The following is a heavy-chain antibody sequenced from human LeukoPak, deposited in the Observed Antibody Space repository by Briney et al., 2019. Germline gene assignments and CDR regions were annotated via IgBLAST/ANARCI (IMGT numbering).Heavy chain of an antibody. CDR1: GGSISSYH. D-gene: IGHD5-18*01. CDR2: IYTSGST. J-gene: IGHJ6*04. CDR3: ARGGYSYGYYYYGMDV. Sequence: PSETLSLTCTVSGGSISSYHWSWIRRPAGKGLEWIGRIYTSGSTNYNPSLKSRVTMSVDTSKNQFSLKLSSVTAADTAVYYCARGGYSYGYYYYGMDVWGEGTTVTVSS. V-gene: IGHV4-4*07.